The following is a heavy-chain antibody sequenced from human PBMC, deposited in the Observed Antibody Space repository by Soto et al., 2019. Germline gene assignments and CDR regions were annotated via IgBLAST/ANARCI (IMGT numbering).Heavy chain of an antibody. Sequence: GGSLRLSCAASGFTFSSYSMNWVRQAPGKGLEWVSSISSSSSYIYYADSVKGRFTISRDNAKNSLYLQMNSLRAEDTAVYYCARDWSAGLAYCGGDCYSYPAYWGQGTLVTVSS. D-gene: IGHD2-21*02. CDR2: ISSSSSYI. V-gene: IGHV3-21*01. CDR1: GFTFSSYS. CDR3: ARDWSAGLAYCGGDCYSYPAY. J-gene: IGHJ4*02.